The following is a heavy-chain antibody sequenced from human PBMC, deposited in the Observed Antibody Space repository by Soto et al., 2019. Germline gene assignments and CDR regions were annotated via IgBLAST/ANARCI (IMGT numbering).Heavy chain of an antibody. CDR3: ASHYDFWSGYFAADY. CDR2: ISSSSSYI. Sequence: GGSLRLSCAASGFTFSSYSMNWVRQAPGKGLEWVSSISSSSSYIYYAASVKGRFTISRDNAKNSLYLQMNSLRAEDTAVYYCASHYDFWSGYFAADYWGQGTLVTVSS. V-gene: IGHV3-21*01. D-gene: IGHD3-3*01. J-gene: IGHJ4*02. CDR1: GFTFSSYS.